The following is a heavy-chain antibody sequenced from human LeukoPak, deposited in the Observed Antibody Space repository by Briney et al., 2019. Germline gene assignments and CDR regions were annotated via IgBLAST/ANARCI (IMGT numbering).Heavy chain of an antibody. J-gene: IGHJ4*02. V-gene: IGHV4-34*01. CDR1: GGSFSGYY. D-gene: IGHD3-10*01. Sequence: SEILSLTCAVYGGSFSGYYWSWIRQPPGKGLEWIGEINHSGSTNYNPSLKSRVTISVDTSKNQFSLKLSSVTAADTAVYYCARGSMVRGSYWGQGTLVTVSS. CDR2: INHSGST. CDR3: ARGSMVRGSY.